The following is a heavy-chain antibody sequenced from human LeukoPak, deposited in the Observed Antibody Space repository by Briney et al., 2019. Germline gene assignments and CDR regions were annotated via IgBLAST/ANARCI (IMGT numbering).Heavy chain of an antibody. CDR3: AKDAERGFDYSNSLQK. CDR2: VFNEGSNQ. D-gene: IGHD4-11*01. J-gene: IGHJ4*02. Sequence: SLRLSCAASKFTFSDYGMHWVRQAPGKGLEWVAVVFNEGSNQYYVDSVRGRFTVPRDHSQNMPYLHMNSLRPEDTAGYYCAKDAERGFDYSNSLQKWGQGTLVTVSS. V-gene: IGHV3-33*03. CDR1: KFTFSDYG.